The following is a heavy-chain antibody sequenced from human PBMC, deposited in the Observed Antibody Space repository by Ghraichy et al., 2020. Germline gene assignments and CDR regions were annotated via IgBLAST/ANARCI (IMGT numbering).Heavy chain of an antibody. D-gene: IGHD3-10*01. V-gene: IGHV1-2*02. J-gene: IGHJ6*02. CDR1: GYTFTGYY. CDR2: INPNSGGT. Sequence: ASVKVSCKASGYTFTGYYMHWVRQAPGQGLEWMGWINPNSGGTNYAQKFQGRVTMTRDTSISTAYMELSRLRSDDTAVYYCANRWFGELLSGMDVWGQGTTVTVSS. CDR3: ANRWFGELLSGMDV.